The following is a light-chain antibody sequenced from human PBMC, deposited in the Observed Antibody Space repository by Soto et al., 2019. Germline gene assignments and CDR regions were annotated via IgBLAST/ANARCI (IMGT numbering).Light chain of an antibody. Sequence: QSVLTQPPSVSGAPGQRVTISCTGSSSNIGAGYDIHWYQQVPGTAPKLLIYRNSNRPSGVPDRFSGSRSGTSASLAITGLQPEDEADYYCQSYDSSLSAWVFGGGTQLTVL. CDR2: RNS. J-gene: IGLJ3*02. V-gene: IGLV1-40*01. CDR1: SSNIGAGYD. CDR3: QSYDSSLSAWV.